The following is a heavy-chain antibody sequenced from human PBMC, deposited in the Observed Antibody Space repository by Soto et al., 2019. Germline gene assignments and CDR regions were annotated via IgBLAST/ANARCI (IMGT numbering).Heavy chain of an antibody. V-gene: IGHV1-46*01. CDR1: GYTFTIYY. Sequence: ASVKVSCKASGYTFTIYYMHCVLQSPGQWLEGMGIINPSGGSTSYAQKFQGRVTMTRDTSTSTVYMELSSLRSEDTAVYYCARGGKRWLQSDFDYWGQGTLVTVSS. CDR3: ARGGKRWLQSDFDY. D-gene: IGHD5-12*01. CDR2: INPSGGST. J-gene: IGHJ4*02.